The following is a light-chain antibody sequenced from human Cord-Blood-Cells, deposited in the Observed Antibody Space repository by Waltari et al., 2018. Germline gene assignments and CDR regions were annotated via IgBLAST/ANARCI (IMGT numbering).Light chain of an antibody. V-gene: IGKV4-1*01. J-gene: IGKJ1*01. CDR1: QSVLYSSNNKNY. Sequence: DIVMTRSPEYLAVSLGERATLTCKSSQSVLYSSNNKNYLAWYQQKPGQPPKLLIYWASTRESGVPDRFSGSGSGTDFTLTISSLQAEDVAVYYCQQYYSTPQTFGQGTKVEIK. CDR3: QQYYSTPQT. CDR2: WAS.